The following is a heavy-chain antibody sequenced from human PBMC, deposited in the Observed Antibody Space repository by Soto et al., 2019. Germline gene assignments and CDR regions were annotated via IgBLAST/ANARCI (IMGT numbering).Heavy chain of an antibody. CDR1: GGSISSGGYY. Sequence: TLSLTCTVSGGSISSGGYYWSWIRQHPGKGLEWIGYIYYSGSTYYNPSLKSRVTISVDTSKNQFSLKLSSVTAADTAVYYCARIRSSWYFDYWGQGTLVTVSS. V-gene: IGHV4-31*03. D-gene: IGHD6-13*01. CDR3: ARIRSSWYFDY. CDR2: IYYSGST. J-gene: IGHJ4*02.